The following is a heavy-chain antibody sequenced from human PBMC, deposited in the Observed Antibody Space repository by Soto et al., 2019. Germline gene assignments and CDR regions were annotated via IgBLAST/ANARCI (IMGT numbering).Heavy chain of an antibody. V-gene: IGHV4-39*01. CDR1: GGSISSSSYY. CDR3: ASSYCGGDCHLGNFQH. Sequence: QLQLQESGPGLVKPSETLSLTCTVSGGSISSSSYYWAWIRQPPGKGLEWIGSIYYSGSTYYNPPLKSRVTISVDTSKNQFSLKLSSVTAADTAVYYCASSYCGGDCHLGNFQHWGQGTLVTVSS. J-gene: IGHJ1*01. CDR2: IYYSGST. D-gene: IGHD2-21*02.